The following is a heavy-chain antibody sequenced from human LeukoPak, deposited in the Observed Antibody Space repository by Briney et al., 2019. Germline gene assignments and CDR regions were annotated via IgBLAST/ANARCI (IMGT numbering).Heavy chain of an antibody. J-gene: IGHJ4*02. D-gene: IGHD3-3*01. Sequence: PGRSLRLSCAASGFTFSSYAMSWVRQAPGKGLEWVSVISGSGGSTYYADSVKGRFTISRDNSKNTLYLQMNSLRAEDTAVYFCGKDSRAFWSGYSHLDSWGQGTLVTVSS. V-gene: IGHV3-23*01. CDR3: GKDSRAFWSGYSHLDS. CDR2: ISGSGGST. CDR1: GFTFSSYA.